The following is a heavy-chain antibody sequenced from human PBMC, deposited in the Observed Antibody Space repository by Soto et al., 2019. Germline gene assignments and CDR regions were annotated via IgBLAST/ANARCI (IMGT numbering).Heavy chain of an antibody. CDR1: GGTFSSYA. CDR3: ARDPNLSTWRNIDS. J-gene: IGHJ4*02. D-gene: IGHD6-13*01. V-gene: IGHV1-69*13. Sequence: GASVKVSCKASGGTFSSYAISWVRQAPGQGLEWMGGIIPIFGTANYAQKFQGRVTITADESTSTAYMELSSLRSDDTAVYFCARDPNLSTWRNIDSWGQGTLVTVSS. CDR2: IIPIFGTA.